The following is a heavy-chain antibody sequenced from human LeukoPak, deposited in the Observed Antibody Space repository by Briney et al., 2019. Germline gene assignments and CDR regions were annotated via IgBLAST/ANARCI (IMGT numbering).Heavy chain of an antibody. CDR3: ARNSAAAGKGFDY. Sequence: SETLSLTCTVSGGSISSYYWSWIRQPPGKGLEWIGYIYYSGSTNYNPSLKSRVTISVDTSKNQFSLKLSSVTAADTAVYYCARNSAAAGKGFDYWGQGTLVTVSS. D-gene: IGHD6-13*01. V-gene: IGHV4-59*08. CDR1: GGSISSYY. CDR2: IYYSGST. J-gene: IGHJ4*02.